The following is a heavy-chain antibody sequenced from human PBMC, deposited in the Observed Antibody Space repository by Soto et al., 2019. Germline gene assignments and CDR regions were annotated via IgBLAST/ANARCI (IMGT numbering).Heavy chain of an antibody. V-gene: IGHV1-18*04. D-gene: IGHD2-15*01. Sequence: ASVKVSCKASGYTFTSYGISWVRQAPGQGLEWMGWVSAYNGNTNYAQKLQGRVTMTTDTSTSTAYVELRSLRSDDTAVYYCARVVAATFWFDPWGQGTLVTVSS. CDR2: VSAYNGNT. CDR3: ARVVAATFWFDP. CDR1: GYTFTSYG. J-gene: IGHJ5*02.